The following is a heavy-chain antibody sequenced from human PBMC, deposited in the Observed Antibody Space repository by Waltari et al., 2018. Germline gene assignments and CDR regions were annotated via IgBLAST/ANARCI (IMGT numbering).Heavy chain of an antibody. CDR3: ARDLTIFGVVMNYFYMDV. D-gene: IGHD3-3*01. V-gene: IGHV3-7*01. CDR2: IKQDGSEK. CDR1: GFTFSSYW. J-gene: IGHJ6*03. Sequence: EVQLVESGGDLVQPGGSLRLSWAASGFTFSSYWMSWVRQAPGKGLEWVANIKQDGSEKYYVDSVKGRFTISRDNAKNSLYLQMNSLRAEDTAVYYCARDLTIFGVVMNYFYMDVWGKGTTVTVSS.